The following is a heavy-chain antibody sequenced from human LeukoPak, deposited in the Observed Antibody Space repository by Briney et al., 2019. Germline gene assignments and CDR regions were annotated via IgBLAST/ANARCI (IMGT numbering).Heavy chain of an antibody. CDR2: IWYDGINK. J-gene: IGHJ4*02. D-gene: IGHD6-19*01. CDR3: AKVVHSSGWWGTPPRDYLDY. Sequence: GMSLRLSCAVSGFTFSTFGMHWVRQAPGKGLEWVANIWYDGINKYYADSVKGRFTISRDNSKNTLYLQMNSLTAEDTAVYYCAKVVHSSGWWGTPPRDYLDYWGQGTLVTVSS. CDR1: GFTFSTFG. V-gene: IGHV3-33*06.